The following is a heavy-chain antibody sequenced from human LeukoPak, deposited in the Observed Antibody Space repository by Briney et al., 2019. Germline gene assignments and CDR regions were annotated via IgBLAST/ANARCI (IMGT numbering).Heavy chain of an antibody. CDR1: GYTFTSYY. Sequence: ASVKVSCKASGYTFTSYYMHWVRQAPGQGLEWMGIINPSGGSTSYAQKFQGRVTMTRDMSTSTVYMELSSLRSEDTAVYYCAKSARIAAAGPDYWGQGTLVTVSS. V-gene: IGHV1-46*01. J-gene: IGHJ4*02. CDR2: INPSGGST. D-gene: IGHD6-13*01. CDR3: AKSARIAAAGPDY.